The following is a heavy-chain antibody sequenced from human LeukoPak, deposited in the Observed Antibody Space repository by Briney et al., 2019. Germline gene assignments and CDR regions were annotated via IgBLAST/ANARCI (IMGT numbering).Heavy chain of an antibody. CDR3: ARDWVTTSYNWFDP. CDR1: GFTFSSYW. D-gene: IGHD4-17*01. Sequence: PGGSLRLSCAASGFTFSSYWMSWVRQAPGKGLEWVANIKQDGSEKYYVDSVKGRFTISRDNAKNSLYLQMTSLKAEDTAVYYCARDWVTTSYNWFDPWGQGTLVTVPS. V-gene: IGHV3-7*01. J-gene: IGHJ5*02. CDR2: IKQDGSEK.